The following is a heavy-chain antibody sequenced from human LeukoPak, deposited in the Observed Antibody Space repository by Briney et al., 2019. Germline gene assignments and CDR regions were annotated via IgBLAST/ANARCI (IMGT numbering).Heavy chain of an antibody. Sequence: ASVKVSCKASGYTFTSYDNNWVRQATAQGLESKGWMNTNSGNTGYAQKFQGRVTMTRNTSISTAYMELSSLRSEDTAVYYCARGSVGELIGYWGQGTLVTVSS. CDR2: MNTNSGNT. CDR3: ARGSVGELIGY. J-gene: IGHJ4*02. D-gene: IGHD3-10*01. V-gene: IGHV1-8*01. CDR1: GYTFTSYD.